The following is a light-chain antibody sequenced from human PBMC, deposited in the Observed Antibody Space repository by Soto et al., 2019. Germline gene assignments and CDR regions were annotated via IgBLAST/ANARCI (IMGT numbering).Light chain of an antibody. V-gene: IGKV3-11*02. CDR2: DAS. J-gene: IGKJ2*01. CDR1: QDVSIF. CDR3: QHYGTSLYT. Sequence: EILLAQSPATLSLSPGERATLSCKASQDVSIFLAWYQQKPGQAPRLLIHDASNRATGVPARFSGSGSGRDFTLTITSLEPEEFAVYYCQHYGTSLYTFGQGTKLEIK.